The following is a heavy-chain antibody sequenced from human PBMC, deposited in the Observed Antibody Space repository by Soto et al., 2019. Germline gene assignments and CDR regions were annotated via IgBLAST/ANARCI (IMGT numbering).Heavy chain of an antibody. CDR1: GFTFSSYA. V-gene: IGHV3-23*01. Sequence: GGSLRLSCAASGFTFSSYAMSWVRQAPGKGLEWVSAISGGGGSTYYADSVKGRFTISRDNSKKMLYLQMDSLRAEDTAVYYCARVSTTSGYYYEKAPFDYWGQGTLVTVSS. CDR3: ARVSTTSGYYYEKAPFDY. J-gene: IGHJ4*02. D-gene: IGHD3-22*01. CDR2: ISGGGGST.